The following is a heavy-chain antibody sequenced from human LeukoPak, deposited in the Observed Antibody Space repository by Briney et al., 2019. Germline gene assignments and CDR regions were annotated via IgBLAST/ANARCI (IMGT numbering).Heavy chain of an antibody. V-gene: IGHV1-2*06. J-gene: IGHJ5*02. CDR1: GYTFTSYY. D-gene: IGHD5-12*01. Sequence: ASVKVSCKASGYTFTSYYMHWVRQAPGQGLEWMGRINPNSGGTNYAQKFQGRVTMTRDTSISPAYMELSRLRSDDTAVYYCARVLRYSGYDFWSDPWGQGTLVTVSS. CDR3: ARVLRYSGYDFWSDP. CDR2: INPNSGGT.